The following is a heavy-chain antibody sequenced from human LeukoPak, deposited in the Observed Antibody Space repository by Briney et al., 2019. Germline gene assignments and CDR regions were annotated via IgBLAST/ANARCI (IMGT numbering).Heavy chain of an antibody. CDR1: GYGFTSYY. CDR2: INPSVGGT. Sequence: ASVKVSCKASGYGFTSYYIHSVRQAPGQGLEWMGIINPSVGGTTYARKFQGRVTMTRDTSTSTVYMELSSLRSEDTAVYYCASQGSASYYPPEGRVVYRGQGTLVTVSS. D-gene: IGHD3-10*01. V-gene: IGHV1-46*03. J-gene: IGHJ4*02. CDR3: ASQGSASYYPPEGRVVY.